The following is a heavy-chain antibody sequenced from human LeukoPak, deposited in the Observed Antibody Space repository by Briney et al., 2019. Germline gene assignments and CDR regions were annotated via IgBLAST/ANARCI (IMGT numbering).Heavy chain of an antibody. CDR1: GFTFSSHW. J-gene: IGHJ4*02. V-gene: IGHV3-7*04. Sequence: PGGSLRLSCAPSGFTFSSHWMSWVRQAPGKGLEWVANIKRDGSETHYVDSVKGRFTISRDNAKNSLYLQMNSLRAEDTAVYYCARDAGTYDWSGGYFDCWGQGTLVTVSS. CDR2: IKRDGSET. CDR3: ARDAGTYDWSGGYFDC. D-gene: IGHD3-10*01.